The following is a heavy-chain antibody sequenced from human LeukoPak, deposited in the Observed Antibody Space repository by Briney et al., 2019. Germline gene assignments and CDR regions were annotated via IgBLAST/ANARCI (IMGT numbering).Heavy chain of an antibody. CDR1: GFTFSSYS. CDR3: AKERGYSYGPLDYYYYMDV. CDR2: ISSSTSYI. D-gene: IGHD5-18*01. Sequence: GGSLRLSCAASGFTFSSYSMNWVRQAPGKGLEWVSSISSSTSYIYYADSVKGRFTISRDNAKNSLYLQMNSLRAEDTGVYYYAKERGYSYGPLDYYYYMDVWGKGTTVTVSS. J-gene: IGHJ6*03. V-gene: IGHV3-21*01.